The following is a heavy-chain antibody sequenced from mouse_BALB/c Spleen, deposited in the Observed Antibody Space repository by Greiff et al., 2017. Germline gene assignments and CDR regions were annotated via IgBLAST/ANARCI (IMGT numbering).Heavy chain of an antibody. V-gene: IGHV14-3*02. CDR2: IDPANGNT. D-gene: IGHD2-4*01. J-gene: IGHJ4*01. Sequence: EVQGVESGAELVKPGASVKLSCTASGFNIKDTYMHWVKQRPEQGLEWIGRIDPANGNTKYDPKFQGKATITADTSSNTAYLQLSSLTSEDTAVYYCARTMNPRAMDYWGQGTSVTVSS. CDR1: GFNIKDTY. CDR3: ARTMNPRAMDY.